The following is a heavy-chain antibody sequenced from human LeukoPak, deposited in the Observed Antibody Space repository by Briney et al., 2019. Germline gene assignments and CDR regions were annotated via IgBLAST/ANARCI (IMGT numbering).Heavy chain of an antibody. CDR2: ISSSSIYI. J-gene: IGHJ4*02. V-gene: IGHV3-21*01. D-gene: IGHD1-26*01. CDR3: ARSGSYSYFDY. Sequence: GSLRLSCAASGFTFSSYSMNWVRQAPGKGLEWVSSISSSSIYICYADSVKGRFTISRDNAKNSLYLQMNSLRAEDTAVYYCARSGSYSYFDYWGQGTLVTVSS. CDR1: GFTFSSYS.